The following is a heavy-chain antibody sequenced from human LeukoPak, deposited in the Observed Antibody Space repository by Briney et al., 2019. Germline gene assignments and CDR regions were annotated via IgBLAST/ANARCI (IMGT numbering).Heavy chain of an antibody. V-gene: IGHV3-21*01. CDR2: ISSSSSYI. Sequence: GGSLRLSCAASGFTFSSYSMNWVRQAPGKGLEWVSSISSSSSYIYYADSAKGRFTIYRANARNSLYLQMNSLRAEDTAVYYCARGRLGSGSYYNRTNWFDPWGQGTLVTVSS. CDR1: GFTFSSYS. CDR3: ARGRLGSGSYYNRTNWFDP. J-gene: IGHJ5*02. D-gene: IGHD3-10*01.